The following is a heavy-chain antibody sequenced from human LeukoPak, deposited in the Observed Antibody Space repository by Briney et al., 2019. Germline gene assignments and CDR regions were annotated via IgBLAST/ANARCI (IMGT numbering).Heavy chain of an antibody. V-gene: IGHV4-31*03. CDR2: IYYSGST. J-gene: IGHJ4*02. D-gene: IGHD3-22*01. CDR1: GGSISSSSYY. Sequence: SETLSLTCTVSGGSISSSSYYWSWIRQPPGKGLEWIGYIYYSGSTYYNPSLKSRVTISVDTSKNQFSLKLSSVTAADTAVYYCARGYYDSSGFDYWGQGTLVTVSS. CDR3: ARGYYDSSGFDY.